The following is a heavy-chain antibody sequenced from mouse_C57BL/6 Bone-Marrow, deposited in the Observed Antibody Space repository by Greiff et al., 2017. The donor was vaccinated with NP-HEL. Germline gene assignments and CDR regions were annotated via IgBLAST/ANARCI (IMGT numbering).Heavy chain of an antibody. J-gene: IGHJ4*01. V-gene: IGHV1-53*01. CDR3: ARSGYDYDWGYYAMDY. CDR2: INPSNGGT. D-gene: IGHD2-4*01. CDR1: GYTFTSYW. Sequence: QVQLQQPGTELVKPGASVKLSCKASGYTFTSYWMHWVKQRPGQGLEWIGNINPSNGGTNYNEKFKSKATLTVDKSSSTAYMQLSSLTSEDSAVYYCARSGYDYDWGYYAMDYWGQGTSVTVSS.